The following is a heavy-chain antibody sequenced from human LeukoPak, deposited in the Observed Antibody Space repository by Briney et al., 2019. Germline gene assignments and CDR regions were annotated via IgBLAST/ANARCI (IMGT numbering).Heavy chain of an antibody. J-gene: IGHJ4*02. CDR3: ARDWADFWSGYYFY. CDR1: GFTFSSYG. CDR2: ISSSSSYI. Sequence: PGGSLRLSCAASGFTFSSYGMHWVRQAPGKGLEWVSSISSSSSYIYYADSVKGRFTISRDNAKNSLYLQMNSLRAEDTAVYYCARDWADFWSGYYFYWGQGTLVTVSS. D-gene: IGHD3-3*01. V-gene: IGHV3-21*03.